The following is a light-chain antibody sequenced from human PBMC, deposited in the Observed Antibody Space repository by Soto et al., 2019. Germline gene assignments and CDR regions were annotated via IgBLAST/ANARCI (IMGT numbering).Light chain of an antibody. CDR2: KAS. CDR1: QSISTW. J-gene: IGKJ2*01. Sequence: DIQMTQSPSTLSASVGDRVTITCRASQSISTWLAWYQQKPGKAPKVLIYKASSLETGVPPRFSGSGSGTEFTLTISSLQPGDFATYYCQQYDSYHYTFGQGTKLEIK. CDR3: QQYDSYHYT. V-gene: IGKV1-5*03.